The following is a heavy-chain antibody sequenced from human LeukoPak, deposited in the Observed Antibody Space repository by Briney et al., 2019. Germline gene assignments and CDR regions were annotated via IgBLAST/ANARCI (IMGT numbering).Heavy chain of an antibody. Sequence: PSETLSLTCAVSGYSISSGYYWGWIRQPPGKGLEWIGSIYHSGSTYYNPSLKSRVTISVDTSKNQFSLKLSSVTAADTAVYYCARRVGRIVVEFDYWGQGTLVTVSS. CDR2: IYHSGST. J-gene: IGHJ4*02. D-gene: IGHD3-22*01. V-gene: IGHV4-38-2*01. CDR3: ARRVGRIVVEFDY. CDR1: GYSISSGYY.